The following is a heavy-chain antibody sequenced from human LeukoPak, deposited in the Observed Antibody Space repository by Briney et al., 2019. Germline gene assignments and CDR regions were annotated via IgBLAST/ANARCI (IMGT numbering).Heavy chain of an antibody. Sequence: GSLRLSCAASGFIFNNEPMNWVCQAPGKGLEWVAHIRSDTKTIVYADSVKGRFTISRDNAKNSLSLQMNSLRVEDTAVYYCARDYNWVFDYWGQGTLVTVSS. CDR3: ARDYNWVFDY. D-gene: IGHD1-20*01. V-gene: IGHV3-48*01. CDR1: GFIFNNEP. J-gene: IGHJ4*02. CDR2: IRSDTKTI.